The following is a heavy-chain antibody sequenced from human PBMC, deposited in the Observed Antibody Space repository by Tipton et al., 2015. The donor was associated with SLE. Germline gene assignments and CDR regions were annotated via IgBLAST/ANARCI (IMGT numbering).Heavy chain of an antibody. CDR3: ASLIAGDV. CDR1: GGSISSYY. V-gene: IGHV4-34*01. D-gene: IGHD3-22*01. CDR2: INHSGST. J-gene: IGHJ6*04. Sequence: TLSLTCTVSGGSISSYYWSWIRQPPGKGLEWIGEINHSGSTNYNPSLKSRVTISVDTSKNQFSLKLSSVTAADTAVYYCASLIAGDVWGKGTTVTVSS.